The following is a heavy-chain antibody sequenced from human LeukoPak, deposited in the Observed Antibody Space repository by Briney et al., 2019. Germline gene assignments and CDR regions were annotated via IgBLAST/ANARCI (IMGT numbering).Heavy chain of an antibody. CDR3: ARGQGTVTTH. J-gene: IGHJ4*02. CDR2: INHSGSA. Sequence: SEALSLTCAVYGGSFSGYYWSWIRQPPGKGLEWIGEINHSGSANYNPSLKSRVTISLDTSKNQFSLKLSSVTAADTAVYYCARGQGTVTTHWGQGTLVTVSS. CDR1: GGSFSGYY. D-gene: IGHD4-17*01. V-gene: IGHV4-34*01.